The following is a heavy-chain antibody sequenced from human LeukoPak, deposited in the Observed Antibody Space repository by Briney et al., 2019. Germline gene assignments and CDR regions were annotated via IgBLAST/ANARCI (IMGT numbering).Heavy chain of an antibody. D-gene: IGHD3-10*01. CDR1: GFTFSSYA. Sequence: SGGSLRLSCAASGFTFSSYAMSWVRQAPGKGLEWVSAISGSGGSTYYADSVKGRFTISRDNSKNTLYLQMKSLRAEDTAVYYCAKDWYYYGSGSYYNGPLDYWGQGTLVTVSS. J-gene: IGHJ4*02. CDR2: ISGSGGST. CDR3: AKDWYYYGSGSYYNGPLDY. V-gene: IGHV3-23*01.